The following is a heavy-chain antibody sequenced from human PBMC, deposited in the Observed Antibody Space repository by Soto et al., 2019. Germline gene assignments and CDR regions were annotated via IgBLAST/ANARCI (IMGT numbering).Heavy chain of an antibody. CDR1: GFTFSSYS. V-gene: IGHV3-21*01. Sequence: GGSLRLSCAASGFTFSSYSMNWVRQAPGKGLEWVSSISSSSSYIYYADSVKGRFTISRDNAKNSLYLQMNSLRAEDTAVYYCARDSSYCSSTSCSKKFDYWGQGTPVTVYS. J-gene: IGHJ4*02. CDR3: ARDSSYCSSTSCSKKFDY. D-gene: IGHD2-2*01. CDR2: ISSSSSYI.